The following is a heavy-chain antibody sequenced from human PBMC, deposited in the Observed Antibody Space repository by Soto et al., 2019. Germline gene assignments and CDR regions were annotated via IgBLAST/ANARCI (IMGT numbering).Heavy chain of an antibody. CDR2: VSSTGST. V-gene: IGHV4-59*01. CDR3: ARGGGRPYHNLEFDF. J-gene: IGHJ4*02. CDR1: GASITQCD. D-gene: IGHD6-25*01. Sequence: PSETLSLTWTVSGASITQCDGNWFRQSPGKGLEWIVSVSSTGSTVYNPSLTSRVTVSLDTSKNQFSLTLNSVTAADTAVYHCARGGGRPYHNLEFDFWGQGTLVT.